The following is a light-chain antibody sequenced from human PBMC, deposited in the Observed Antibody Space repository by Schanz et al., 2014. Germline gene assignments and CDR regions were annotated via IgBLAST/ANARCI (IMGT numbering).Light chain of an antibody. CDR2: GAS. CDR3: QQYGSSTLT. Sequence: EIVLTQSPATLSLSPGERATLSCRASQSVSSYLAWYQQKPGQAPRLLIYGASSRATGIPDRFSGSGSGTDFTLTISSLEPEDFSVYYCQQYGSSTLTFGQGTRLEIK. J-gene: IGKJ5*01. V-gene: IGKV3-20*01. CDR1: QSVSSY.